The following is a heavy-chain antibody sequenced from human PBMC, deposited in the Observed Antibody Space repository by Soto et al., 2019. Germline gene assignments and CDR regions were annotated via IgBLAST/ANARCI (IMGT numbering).Heavy chain of an antibody. D-gene: IGHD3-9*01. J-gene: IGHJ4*02. CDR2: IYYSGTT. Sequence: PSETLSLTCTVSGDSISSTGYSWGWIRQPPGKGLEWIGSIYYSGTTYYNPSLKSRVTISVDTSMNQFSLKLTSVTATDTAVYYCAKSGGYFDWLLYYFDSWGQGTLVTVSS. CDR3: AKSGGYFDWLLYYFDS. CDR1: GDSISSTGYS. V-gene: IGHV4-39*01.